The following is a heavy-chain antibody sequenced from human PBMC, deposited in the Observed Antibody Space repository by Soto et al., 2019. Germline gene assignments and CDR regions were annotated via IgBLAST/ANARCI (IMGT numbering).Heavy chain of an antibody. V-gene: IGHV1-8*01. J-gene: IGHJ4*02. CDR3: ARFTVVAAKTDY. CDR2: MNPNSGKT. CDR1: GYTFTSYD. Sequence: QVQLVQSGAEVKKPGASVKVSCKASGYTFTSYDINWVRQATGQGLEWMGWMNPNSGKTGYAQKFQGRVTMTRNTSISTAYTELRSMRSEDTAVYYCARFTVVAAKTDYWGQGTLVTVSS. D-gene: IGHD2-15*01.